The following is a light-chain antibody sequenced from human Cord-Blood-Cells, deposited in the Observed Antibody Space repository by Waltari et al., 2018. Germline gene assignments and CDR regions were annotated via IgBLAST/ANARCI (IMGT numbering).Light chain of an antibody. V-gene: IGLV2-23*01. CDR2: GCS. CDR3: CSYAGSSTSV. CDR1: SSHVGRYNL. Sequence: QSALTQPASVSGSPGQSITIPCTGTSSHVGRYNLVSWYQQHPGKAPKLMISGCSTRPSGVSNRFSGSKSGNTASLTISGLQAEDEADYYCCSYAGSSTSVFGGGTKLTVL. J-gene: IGLJ3*02.